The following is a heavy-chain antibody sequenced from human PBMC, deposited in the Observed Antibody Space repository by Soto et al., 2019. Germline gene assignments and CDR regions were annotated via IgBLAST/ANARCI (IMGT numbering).Heavy chain of an antibody. V-gene: IGHV5-51*03. CDR1: GYIFSTYW. CDR2: MYPGDSDI. D-gene: IGHD3-9*01. CDR3: ARASNHFNWFPEAFDI. J-gene: IGHJ3*02. Sequence: GESLKISCKGYGYIFSTYWIGWVLERPGEGLEWMGIMYPGDSDIRYSPSFEGQVTISADRSISTAYLQWSSLKASDTAMYYCARASNHFNWFPEAFDIWGQGTMVTVSS.